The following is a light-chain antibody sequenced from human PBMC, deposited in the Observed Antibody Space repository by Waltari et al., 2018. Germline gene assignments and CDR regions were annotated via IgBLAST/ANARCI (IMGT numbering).Light chain of an antibody. V-gene: IGKV1-8*01. CDR2: AAS. Sequence: AIRMTQSPSSFSASTGDRVTITCRASQGISSYLAWYQQKPGRVPKLLMSAASTLRSGVPSRFTGSGSGTDFTLTINCLQSDDFATYYCQQYYTYPRTFGQGTKVEIK. CDR3: QQYYTYPRT. J-gene: IGKJ1*01. CDR1: QGISSY.